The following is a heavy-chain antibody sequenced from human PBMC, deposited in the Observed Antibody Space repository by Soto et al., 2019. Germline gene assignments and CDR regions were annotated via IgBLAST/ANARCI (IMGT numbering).Heavy chain of an antibody. CDR2: IYHSGST. V-gene: IGHV4-30-2*01. Sequence: LSLTCAVSGGSISSGGYSWSWIRQPPGKGLEWIGYIYHSGSTYYNPSLKSRVTISVDRSKNQFSLKLSSVTAADTAVYYCARGVPNWFDPWGQGTLVTVSS. J-gene: IGHJ5*02. CDR1: GGSISSGGYS. CDR3: ARGVPNWFDP. D-gene: IGHD6-6*01.